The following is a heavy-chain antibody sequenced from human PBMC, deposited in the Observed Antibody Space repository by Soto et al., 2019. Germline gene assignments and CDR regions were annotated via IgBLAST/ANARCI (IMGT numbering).Heavy chain of an antibody. Sequence: SETLSLTCRVSGASVSSETHFWTWIRQPPGKGLEWIGYVYHSGITNSNPALTSRVTVSADKSRNQFSLTLGSVTPADTAVYYCVREDMSGTYYFDYWGPGTLVTVSA. CDR3: VREDMSGTYYFDY. D-gene: IGHD1-26*01. J-gene: IGHJ4*02. V-gene: IGHV4-61*01. CDR1: GASVSSETHF. CDR2: VYHSGIT.